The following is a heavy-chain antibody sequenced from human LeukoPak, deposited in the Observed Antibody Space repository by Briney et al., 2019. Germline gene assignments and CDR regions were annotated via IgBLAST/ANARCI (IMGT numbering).Heavy chain of an antibody. Sequence: GGSLRLSCSVSGFTFSTYVMHWVRQAPGKGLEYVSAISSNGDNTYYADSVKGRFTISRDNSKNTLYLQMSSLRADDTAVYYCVRGTGYWGQGTLVTVTS. CDR1: GFTFSTYV. CDR2: ISSNGDNT. J-gene: IGHJ4*02. CDR3: VRGTGY. V-gene: IGHV3-64D*06.